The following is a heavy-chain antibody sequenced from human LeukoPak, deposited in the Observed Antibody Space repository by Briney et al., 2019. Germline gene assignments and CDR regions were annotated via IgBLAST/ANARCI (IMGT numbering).Heavy chain of an antibody. J-gene: IGHJ4*02. Sequence: GGSLRLSRAASGFTFSSYAMHWVRQAPGKGLEYVSAISSNGGSTYYANSVKGRFTISRDNSKNTLYLQMNSLRAEDTAVYYCARYSPGYSGLGPLDYWGQGTLVTVSS. CDR2: ISSNGGST. CDR1: GFTFSSYA. CDR3: ARYSPGYSGLGPLDY. D-gene: IGHD5-12*01. V-gene: IGHV3-64*01.